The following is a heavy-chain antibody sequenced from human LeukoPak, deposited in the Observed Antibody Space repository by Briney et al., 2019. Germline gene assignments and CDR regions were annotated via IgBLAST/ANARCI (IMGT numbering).Heavy chain of an antibody. D-gene: IGHD3-10*01. Sequence: GGYLRLSCAASGFSFSSYAMHWVRQAPGKGLEWVAVIWYDGSKKYYVDSVKGRFTISRDNSKNTLYLQMNSLRAEDTAVYYCARDRGDGLYYFDYWGQGTLVTVSS. V-gene: IGHV3-33*01. J-gene: IGHJ4*02. CDR1: GFSFSSYA. CDR2: IWYDGSKK. CDR3: ARDRGDGLYYFDY.